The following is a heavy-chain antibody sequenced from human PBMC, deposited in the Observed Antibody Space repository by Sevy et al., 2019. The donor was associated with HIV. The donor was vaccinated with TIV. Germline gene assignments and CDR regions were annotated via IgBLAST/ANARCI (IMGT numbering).Heavy chain of an antibody. CDR3: AVYNYYGSGSSYYYYYGMDV. D-gene: IGHD3-10*01. J-gene: IGHJ6*02. V-gene: IGHV3-21*01. CDR1: GFTFSSYS. CDR2: ISSSSSYI. Sequence: GGSLRLSCAASGFTFSSYSMNWVRQAPGKGLEWVSSISSSSSYIYYADSVKGRFTIARDNAKHSLFLQMNSLRAEDTPVYYCAVYNYYGSGSSYYYYYGMDVWGQGTTVTVSS.